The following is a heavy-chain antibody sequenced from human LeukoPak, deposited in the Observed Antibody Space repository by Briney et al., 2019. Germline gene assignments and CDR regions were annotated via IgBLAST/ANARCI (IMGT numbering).Heavy chain of an antibody. CDR1: GYTFTGYY. CDR3: ARDSGERGSGSYLIAY. D-gene: IGHD3-10*01. V-gene: IGHV1-2*02. J-gene: IGHJ4*02. CDR2: INPNSGGT. Sequence: ASVKVSCKASGYTFTGYYMHWVRQAPGQGLEWMGWINPNSGGTNYAQKFQGRVTMARDTSISTAYMELSRLGSDDTAVYYCARDSGERGSGSYLIAYWGQGTLVTVSS.